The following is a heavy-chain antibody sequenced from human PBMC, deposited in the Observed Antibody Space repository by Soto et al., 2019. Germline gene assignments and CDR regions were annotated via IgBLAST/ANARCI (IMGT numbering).Heavy chain of an antibody. Sequence: QVQLQESGPGLVKPSQTLSLTCTVSGGSLSSGGYYWSWLRRLPGKGLAWIGYIYYTGKTYYNPALKSRVAISVDTSKNQFSLKMSSVTAADTALYYCARVLAGSFDYWGQGILVTVSS. V-gene: IGHV4-31*03. CDR2: IYYTGKT. CDR3: ARVLAGSFDY. D-gene: IGHD1-26*01. CDR1: GGSLSSGGYY. J-gene: IGHJ4*02.